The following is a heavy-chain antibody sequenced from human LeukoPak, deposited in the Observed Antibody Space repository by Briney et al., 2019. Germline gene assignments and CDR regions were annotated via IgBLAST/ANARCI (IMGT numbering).Heavy chain of an antibody. CDR3: ARDILGRSNGGSNYFGMEV. CDR1: GYTFTGYY. V-gene: IGHV1-2*02. D-gene: IGHD2-15*01. Sequence: ASVKVSCKASGYTFTGYYMHWVRQAPGQGLEWMGWINPNSGDTNYAQQFQGRVTMTRDTSISTAYMDLSRLRSDDTAVYYCARDILGRSNGGSNYFGMEVWGQGTTVTVSS. J-gene: IGHJ6*02. CDR2: INPNSGDT.